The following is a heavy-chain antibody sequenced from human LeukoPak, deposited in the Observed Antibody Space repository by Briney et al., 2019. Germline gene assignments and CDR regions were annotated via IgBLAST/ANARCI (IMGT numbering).Heavy chain of an antibody. V-gene: IGHV3-23*01. Sequence: GGSLRLSCAASGFTFSSYAMSWVRQAPGKGLEWVSAISGSGGSTYYADSVKGRFIISRDNSKNTLYLQMNSLRAEDTAVYYCAKDGYSSGWTNWGQGTLVTVSS. CDR3: AKDGYSSGWTN. CDR2: ISGSGGST. J-gene: IGHJ4*02. CDR1: GFTFSSYA. D-gene: IGHD6-19*01.